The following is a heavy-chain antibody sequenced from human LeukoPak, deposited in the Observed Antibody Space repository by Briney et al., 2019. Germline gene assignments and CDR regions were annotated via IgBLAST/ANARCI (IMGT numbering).Heavy chain of an antibody. D-gene: IGHD2/OR15-2a*01. CDR2: ISDIGSI. CDR3: AGHHPRNTVDF. Sequence: SETLSLTCTVSGGSISSYYWSWIRQPPGKGLEWIAYISDIGSINYNPSLKSRVTISLDTSKSQFSLKLSSVTAADTAVYYCAGHHPRNTVDFWGQGTLVTVSS. V-gene: IGHV4-59*08. J-gene: IGHJ4*02. CDR1: GGSISSYY.